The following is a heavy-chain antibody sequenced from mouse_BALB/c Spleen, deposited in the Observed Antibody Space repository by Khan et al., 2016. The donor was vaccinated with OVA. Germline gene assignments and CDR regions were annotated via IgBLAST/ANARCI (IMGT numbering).Heavy chain of an antibody. CDR2: ILPGNNDP. J-gene: IGHJ3*01. Sequence: VRLQQSGPVLARPGASVMMSCKASGYTFTSYWMHWVKQRPGPGLEWIGGILPGNNDPTYNLNIKGRAKLTAVTSASTANMELNSPTNEASAVSCCTRAGYGAFAYCGRGARVTISA. CDR1: GYTFTSYW. D-gene: IGHD1-1*01. CDR3: TRAGYGAFAY. V-gene: IGHV1-5*01.